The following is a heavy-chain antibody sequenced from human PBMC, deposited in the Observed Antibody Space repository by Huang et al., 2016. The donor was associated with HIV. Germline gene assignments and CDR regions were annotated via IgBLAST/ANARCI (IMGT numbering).Heavy chain of an antibody. CDR3: ARFGSYYYGSGSYLDAFDI. Sequence: EVQLMESGGGLVQPGGSLRLSCAASGFTFSTYNMNWVRQAPGKGLDWVSYITRSSGSIYYADSVKGRFTISRDNAKNSLYLQMNSLRAEDTAVYYCARFGSYYYGSGSYLDAFDIWGQGTMVTVSS. J-gene: IGHJ3*02. D-gene: IGHD3-10*01. CDR1: GFTFSTYN. V-gene: IGHV3-48*01. CDR2: ITRSSGSI.